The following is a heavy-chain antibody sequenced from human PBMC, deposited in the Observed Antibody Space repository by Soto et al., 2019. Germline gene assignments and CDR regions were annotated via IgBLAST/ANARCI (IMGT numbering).Heavy chain of an antibody. D-gene: IGHD1-26*01. Sequence: ASVKVSCKASGYTFTSYGIRWVRQAPGQGLEWMGWISAYNGNIKYAQKFQGRVTVATDTTTTGAYMELRSLRSDDTAVYYCARDVSGGTYPWFFDLWGRGTLVTVSS. J-gene: IGHJ2*01. CDR3: ARDVSGGTYPWFFDL. CDR1: GYTFTSYG. V-gene: IGHV1-18*01. CDR2: ISAYNGNI.